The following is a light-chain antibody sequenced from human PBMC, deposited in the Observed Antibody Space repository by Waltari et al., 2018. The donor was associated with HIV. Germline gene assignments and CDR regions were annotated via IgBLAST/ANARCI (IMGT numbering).Light chain of an antibody. CDR1: SGSASTGHF. V-gene: IGLV8-61*01. CDR3: LLFVSGSWV. J-gene: IGLJ3*02. Sequence: QTVVTQEPSFSVSPGGTVTLTCALTSGSASTGHFPNWYRQAPGQSPRTLMYDVNSRSSGVPDRFSGSITGGKAVLTITGAQADDECVYYCLLFVSGSWVFGGGTKVTV. CDR2: DVN.